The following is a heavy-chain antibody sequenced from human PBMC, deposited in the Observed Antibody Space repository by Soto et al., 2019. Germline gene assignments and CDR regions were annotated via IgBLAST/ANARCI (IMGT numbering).Heavy chain of an antibody. CDR2: IYYSGST. V-gene: IGHV4-59*01. D-gene: IGHD3-3*01. CDR3: ARVLSRGLNVDY. CDR1: GGSISSYY. J-gene: IGHJ4*02. Sequence: SETLSLTCTVSGGSISSYYWSWIRQPPGKGLEWIGYIYYSGSTNYNPSLKSRVTISVDTSKNQFSLKLSSVTAADTAVYYCARVLSRGLNVDYWGQGTLVTVSS.